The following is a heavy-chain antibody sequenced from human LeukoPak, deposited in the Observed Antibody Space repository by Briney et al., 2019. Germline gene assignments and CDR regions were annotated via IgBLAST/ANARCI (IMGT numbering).Heavy chain of an antibody. D-gene: IGHD1-7*01. CDR2: INPSGGTT. CDR3: AIGTTYFDY. J-gene: IGHJ4*02. V-gene: IGHV3-23*01. Sequence: GGSLRLSCAASGFSFSNYAMSWVRQAPGKGLEWVSGINPSGGTTYYADSVKGRFTISRDNSESSLYLQMNSLRAEDTAVYYCAIGTTYFDYWGQGSLVTVSS. CDR1: GFSFSNYA.